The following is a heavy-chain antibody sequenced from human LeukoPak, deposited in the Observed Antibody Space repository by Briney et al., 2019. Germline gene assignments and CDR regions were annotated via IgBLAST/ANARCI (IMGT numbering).Heavy chain of an antibody. J-gene: IGHJ4*02. CDR2: ISGSGGST. V-gene: IGHV3-23*01. CDR3: AKDGGSSPYYFDY. Sequence: GGSLRLSCAAPGFTFSSYAMSWVRQAPGKGLEWVSAISGSGGSTYYADSVKGRFTISRDNSKNTLYLQMNSLRAEDTAVYYCAKDGGSSPYYFDYWGQGTLVTVSS. D-gene: IGHD1-26*01. CDR1: GFTFSSYA.